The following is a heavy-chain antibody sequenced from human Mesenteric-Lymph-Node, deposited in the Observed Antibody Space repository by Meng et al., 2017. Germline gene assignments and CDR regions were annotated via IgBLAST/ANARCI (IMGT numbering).Heavy chain of an antibody. D-gene: IGHD6-19*01. CDR3: ARDVAVAGTGVAIDY. CDR2: ISSSSSYI. V-gene: IGHV3-21*01. Sequence: GESLKISCAASGFTFSSYSMNWVRQAPGKGLEWVSSISSSSSYIYYADSVKGRFTISRDNAKNSLYLQMNSLRAEDTAVYYCARDVAVAGTGVAIDYWGQGTLVTVSS. CDR1: GFTFSSYS. J-gene: IGHJ4*02.